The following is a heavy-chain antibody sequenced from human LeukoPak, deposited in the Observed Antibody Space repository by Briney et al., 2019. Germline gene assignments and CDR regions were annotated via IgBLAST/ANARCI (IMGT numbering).Heavy chain of an antibody. CDR2: ISAYNGNT. Sequence: EASVKVSCKASGYTFTNSYIHWVRQAPGQVLEWMGWISAYNGNTNYAQKLQGRVTMTTDTSTSTAYMELRSLRSDDTAVYYCARGPYYYDELNWFDPWGQGTLVTVSS. CDR3: ARGPYYYDELNWFDP. D-gene: IGHD3-22*01. CDR1: GYTFTNSY. V-gene: IGHV1-18*04. J-gene: IGHJ5*02.